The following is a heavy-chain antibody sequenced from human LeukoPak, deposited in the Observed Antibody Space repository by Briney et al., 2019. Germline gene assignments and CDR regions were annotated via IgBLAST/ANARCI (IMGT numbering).Heavy chain of an antibody. CDR3: ARDFGRWFFDY. J-gene: IGHJ4*02. CDR2: ISGGSNII. Sequence: GGSLRLSCAASGFTFSSYEMNWVRQAPGKGLEWVSYISGGSNIIHYADSVRGRFTISRDDAKSSLYLQMDSLRAEDTAVYYCARDFGRWFFDYWGQGTLVTVSS. CDR1: GFTFSSYE. D-gene: IGHD4-23*01. V-gene: IGHV3-48*03.